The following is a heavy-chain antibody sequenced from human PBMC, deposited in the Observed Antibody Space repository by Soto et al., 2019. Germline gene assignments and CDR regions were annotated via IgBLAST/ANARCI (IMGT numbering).Heavy chain of an antibody. CDR1: GDSISTDY. CDR3: AKGVDFWSGYPFRVGYFDY. J-gene: IGHJ4*02. D-gene: IGHD3-3*01. Sequence: PSETLSLTCTVSGDSISTDYWSWIRQSPGKGLEWIGFIYYGGSTNYNPSLKSRVTISVDTPKNQFSLKLSSVTAADTAVYYCAKGVDFWSGYPFRVGYFDYWGQGTLVTVSS. V-gene: IGHV4-59*08. CDR2: IYYGGST.